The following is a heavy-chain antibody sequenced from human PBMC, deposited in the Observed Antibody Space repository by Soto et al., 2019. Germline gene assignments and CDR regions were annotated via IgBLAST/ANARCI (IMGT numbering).Heavy chain of an antibody. V-gene: IGHV3-15*01. J-gene: IGHJ4*02. CDR2: IKSKADGGTT. D-gene: IGHD4-17*01. CDR1: EFTFANAW. CDR3: TSLYYGH. Sequence: GGSLRLSCAASEFTFANAWISWVRQAPGRGLEWVGRIKSKADGGTTDYAAPVKGRFTISRDESQNTLYLQMNSLKTEDTAVYYCTSLYYGHWGQGTLVTVSS.